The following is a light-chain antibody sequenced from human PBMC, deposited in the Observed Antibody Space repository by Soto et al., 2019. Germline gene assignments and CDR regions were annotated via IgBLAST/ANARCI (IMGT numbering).Light chain of an antibody. CDR1: QSLSSW. J-gene: IGKJ1*01. CDR3: QQYNGFPRT. Sequence: DIQMTQSPSTLSASVGDRVTITCRASQSLSSWLAWYQQKPGKAPKLLIYKASSLQSGVPSRFSGTGSGTEFTLTITSLQPDDFATYYCQQYNGFPRTFGKGTKVEIK. V-gene: IGKV1-5*03. CDR2: KAS.